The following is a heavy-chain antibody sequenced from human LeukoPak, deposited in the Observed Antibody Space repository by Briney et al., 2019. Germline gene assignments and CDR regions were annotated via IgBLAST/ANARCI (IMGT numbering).Heavy chain of an antibody. CDR2: IYYSGST. CDR1: GGSISSYF. CDR3: ARSVGSERDFDY. Sequence: PSETLSLTCTVSGGSISSYFWSWIRQPPGKGLEWIGYIYYSGSTNYNPSLKSRVTISVDTSKNQFSLKLSSVTAADTAVYYCARSVGSERDFDYWGQGTLVTVSS. V-gene: IGHV4-59*01. D-gene: IGHD1-26*01. J-gene: IGHJ4*02.